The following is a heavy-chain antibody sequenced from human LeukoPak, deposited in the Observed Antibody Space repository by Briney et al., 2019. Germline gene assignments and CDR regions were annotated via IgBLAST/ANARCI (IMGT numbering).Heavy chain of an antibody. Sequence: ETLCLTCTVSGGSISSYYWSWVRQAPGKGLEWVSSISSSSYIYYADSVKGRFTISRDNAKNSLYLQMNSLRAEDTAVYYCARGYYYDTQHPYYFDYWGQGTLVTVSS. CDR2: ISSSSYI. D-gene: IGHD3-22*01. J-gene: IGHJ4*02. CDR3: ARGYYYDTQHPYYFDY. V-gene: IGHV3-69-1*02. CDR1: GGSISSYY.